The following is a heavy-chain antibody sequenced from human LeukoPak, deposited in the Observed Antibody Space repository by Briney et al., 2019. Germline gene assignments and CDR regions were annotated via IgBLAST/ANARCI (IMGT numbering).Heavy chain of an antibody. V-gene: IGHV1-2*02. D-gene: IGHD6-13*01. CDR3: AREIAAAGTGWFDP. Sequence: ASVKVSCKASGYTFTSYYMHWVRQAPGQGLEWMGWINPNSGGTNYAQKFQGRVTMTRDTSISTAYMELSRLRSNDTAVYYCAREIAAAGTGWFDPWGQGTLVTVSS. CDR2: INPNSGGT. J-gene: IGHJ5*02. CDR1: GYTFTSYY.